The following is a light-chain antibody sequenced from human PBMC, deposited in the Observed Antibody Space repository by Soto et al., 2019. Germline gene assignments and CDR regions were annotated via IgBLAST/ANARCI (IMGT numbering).Light chain of an antibody. J-gene: IGLJ2*01. CDR2: GNR. V-gene: IGLV1-40*01. CDR3: SSYTSSSTLV. CDR1: SSNIGAGYE. Sequence: QSVLTQPPSVSGAPGQSVTISCTGSSSNIGAGYEVQWYQQLPGTAPKVLIFGNRNRTSGVPDRFSGSKSGTSASLAITGLQAEDEAHYYCSSYTSSSTLVFGGGTKLTVL.